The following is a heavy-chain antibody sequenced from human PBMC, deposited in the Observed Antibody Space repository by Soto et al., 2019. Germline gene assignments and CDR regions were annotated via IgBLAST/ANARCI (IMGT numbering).Heavy chain of an antibody. D-gene: IGHD5-12*01. CDR2: IDNTGTT. J-gene: IGHJ4*02. CDR1: GVYLGCSY. Sequence: SVTLSLTCLVSGVYLGCSYLNWIRRTPGKGLEWIGYIDNTGTTNYNPSLKTRLTMSLNTSKNQFSLKLNSVTAADTAVYYCAREGGPRDGYTQRYFDYWGQGTLVTVSS. V-gene: IGHV4-59*01. CDR3: AREGGPRDGYTQRYFDY.